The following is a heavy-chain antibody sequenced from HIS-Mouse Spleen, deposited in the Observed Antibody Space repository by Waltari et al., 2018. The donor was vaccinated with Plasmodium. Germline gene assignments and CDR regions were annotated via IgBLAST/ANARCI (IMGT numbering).Heavy chain of an antibody. CDR1: GGSFSGYY. Sequence: QVQLQQWGAGLLKPSETLSLTCAVYGGSFSGYYWSWIRQPPGKGLECIWEINHSGSTNYNPSLKSRVTISVDPSKNQFSLKLSSVTAADTAVYYCARSMTTVTTGGHDMTFDIWGQGTMVTVSS. CDR2: INHSGST. J-gene: IGHJ3*02. D-gene: IGHD4-17*01. V-gene: IGHV4-34*01. CDR3: ARSMTTVTTGGHDMTFDI.